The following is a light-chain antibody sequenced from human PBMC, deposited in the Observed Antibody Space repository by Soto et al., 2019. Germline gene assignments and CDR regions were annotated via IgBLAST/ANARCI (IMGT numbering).Light chain of an antibody. V-gene: IGKV1-8*01. J-gene: IGKJ5*01. CDR3: HQYDNLPPT. CDR1: QGISSY. CDR2: AAS. Sequence: AIRMTQSPSSFSASTGDRVTITCRASQGISSYLAWYQQKPGKAPKLLIYAASTLQSGVPSRFSGSGSGTDFTLTISCLQSEDIATYYCHQYDNLPPTFGQGTRLEIK.